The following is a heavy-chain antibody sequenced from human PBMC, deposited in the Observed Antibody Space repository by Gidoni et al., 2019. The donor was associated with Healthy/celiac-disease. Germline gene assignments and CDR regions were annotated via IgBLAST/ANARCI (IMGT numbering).Heavy chain of an antibody. CDR3: VKDPFPSIAVAGATYFDY. V-gene: IGHV3-64D*06. CDR2: ISSNGGST. D-gene: IGHD6-19*01. CDR1: GFTFSSYA. Sequence: EVQLVESGGVLVQPGGSLRLSCSASGFTFSSYAMHWVRQALGKGLEYVSAISSNGGSTYYADSVKGRFTISRDNSKNTLYLQMSSLRAEDTAVYYCVKDPFPSIAVAGATYFDYWGQGTLVTVSS. J-gene: IGHJ4*02.